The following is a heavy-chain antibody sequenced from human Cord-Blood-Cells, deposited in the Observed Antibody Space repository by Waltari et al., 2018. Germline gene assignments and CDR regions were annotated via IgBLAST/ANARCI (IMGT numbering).Heavy chain of an antibody. V-gene: IGHV1-69*01. CDR3: ARELRDGYNQNWFDP. D-gene: IGHD5-12*01. CDR1: GGTFSSYA. Sequence: QVQLVQPGAEVKKPGSSVKVSCKASGGTFSSYAISWVRQAPGQGLEWMGGLIPILRKANYAQKFQGRVTITADEATSTAYMELSSLRSEDTAVYYCARELRDGYNQNWFDPWGQGTLVTVSS. CDR2: LIPILRKA. J-gene: IGHJ5*02.